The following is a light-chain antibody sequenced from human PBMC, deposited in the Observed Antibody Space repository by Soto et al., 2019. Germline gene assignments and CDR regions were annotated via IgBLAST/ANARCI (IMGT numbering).Light chain of an antibody. Sequence: DIQMTQSPSSLSASVGDRVTITCRASQSISSYLNWYQQKPGKAPKLLIYAASSLQSGVPSRFSGSGSGTDFTLTISSLQPEDVATYYCQQSYSKGYTFGQGTKLEIK. CDR1: QSISSY. V-gene: IGKV1-39*01. CDR3: QQSYSKGYT. CDR2: AAS. J-gene: IGKJ2*01.